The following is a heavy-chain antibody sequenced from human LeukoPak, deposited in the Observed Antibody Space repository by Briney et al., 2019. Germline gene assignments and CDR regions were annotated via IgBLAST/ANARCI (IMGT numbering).Heavy chain of an antibody. J-gene: IGHJ4*02. CDR3: AHWGSSGPFDY. Sequence: PGGSLSLSCAASGFTFSSYWMHWVRHAPGKGLVWVSRINSDGSSTSYADSVKGRFTISRDNSKNALYLRMNSLRAEDTAVYYCAHWGSSGPFDYWGQGTLVTVSS. CDR1: GFTFSSYW. D-gene: IGHD6-6*01. CDR2: INSDGSST. V-gene: IGHV3-74*01.